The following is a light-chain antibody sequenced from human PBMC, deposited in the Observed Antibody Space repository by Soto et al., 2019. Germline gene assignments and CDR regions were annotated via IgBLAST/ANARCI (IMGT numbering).Light chain of an antibody. V-gene: IGLV2-14*01. Sequence: QSALTQPASVSGSPGQSVTISCTGSSSDVGGYQYVSWYQQHPGKAPKLIIYEVSNRPSGVSNRFSGSKSGNTASLTIPGLQAEDEADYYCSSYTSSRTLLYVFGTGTKLTVL. CDR2: EVS. CDR1: SSDVGGYQY. CDR3: SSYTSSRTLLYV. J-gene: IGLJ1*01.